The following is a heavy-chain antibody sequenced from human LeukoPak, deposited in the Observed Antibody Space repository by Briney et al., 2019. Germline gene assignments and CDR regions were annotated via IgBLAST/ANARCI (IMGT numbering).Heavy chain of an antibody. CDR1: GFTFSDYY. V-gene: IGHV3-11*01. D-gene: IGHD5-24*01. Sequence: GGSLRLSCAASGFTFSDYYMSWIRQAPGKGLEWVSYISSSSRTIYYADSVKGRFTISRDNAKNSLYLQMNSLRAEDTAVYYCAKVEMATVFDYWGQGTLVTVSS. CDR3: AKVEMATVFDY. J-gene: IGHJ4*02. CDR2: ISSSSRTI.